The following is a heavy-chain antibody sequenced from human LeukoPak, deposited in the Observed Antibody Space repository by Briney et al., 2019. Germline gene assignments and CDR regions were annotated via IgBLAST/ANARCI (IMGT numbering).Heavy chain of an antibody. CDR3: ALIWEGGGPAGILAWRPKPRPIPLHL. CDR1: GFTFSTYA. D-gene: IGHD3-10*01. Sequence: PGGSLRLSCVASGFTFSTYAMSWVRQAPGKGLEWDSRIDPGGYNRDYAHSVKGRFTISRHNSQDTLFLQTHNLRVEDTAVYYCALIWEGGGPAGILAWRPKPRPIPLHLWGQGSVVSVSS. J-gene: IGHJ4*02. CDR2: IDPGGYNR. V-gene: IGHV3-23*01.